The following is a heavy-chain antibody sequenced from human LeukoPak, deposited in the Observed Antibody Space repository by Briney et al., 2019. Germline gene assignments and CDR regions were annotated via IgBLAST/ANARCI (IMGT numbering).Heavy chain of an antibody. CDR1: GFTVSSYG. J-gene: IGHJ4*02. Sequence: GGSLRLSCAASGFTVSSYGMHWVRQAPGKGLEWVANIKQDGSEKYYVDSVKGRFTISRDNARNSLHLQMNSLRAEDTAVYYCARDRATLDYWGQGTLVTVSS. CDR2: IKQDGSEK. D-gene: IGHD2/OR15-2a*01. V-gene: IGHV3-7*01. CDR3: ARDRATLDY.